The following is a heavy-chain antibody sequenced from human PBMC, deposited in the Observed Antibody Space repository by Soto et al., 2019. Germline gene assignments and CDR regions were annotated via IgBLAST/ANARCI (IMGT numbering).Heavy chain of an antibody. V-gene: IGHV1-69*13. CDR1: GGTFSSYA. CDR2: IIPIFGTA. J-gene: IGHJ5*02. D-gene: IGHD5-12*01. Sequence: GASVKVSCKASGGTFSSYAISWVRQAPGQGLEWMGGIIPIFGTANYAQKFQGRVTITADESTSTAYMELSSLRSEDTAVYYCARREMATTLNCFDPGGQETLVTVSS. CDR3: ARREMATTLNCFDP.